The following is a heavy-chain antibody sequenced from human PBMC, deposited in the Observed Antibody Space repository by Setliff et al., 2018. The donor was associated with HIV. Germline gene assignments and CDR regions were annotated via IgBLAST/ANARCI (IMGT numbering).Heavy chain of an antibody. CDR3: ARGGPFEFNSSGYAEF. D-gene: IGHD3-22*01. Sequence: ASVKVSCKASGYTFSSFAMSWVRQAPGQGLEWVAWISGYNGHTNYAQRFQGRVTVTTDTSTSTAYMELRSLRSDDTAVYFCARGGPFEFNSSGYAEFWGQGTPVNVSS. J-gene: IGHJ4*02. V-gene: IGHV1-18*01. CDR2: ISGYNGHT. CDR1: GYTFSSFA.